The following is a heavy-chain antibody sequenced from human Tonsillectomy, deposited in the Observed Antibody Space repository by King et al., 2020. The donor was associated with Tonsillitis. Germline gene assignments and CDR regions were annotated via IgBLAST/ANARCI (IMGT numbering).Heavy chain of an antibody. J-gene: IGHJ3*02. CDR1: GFTFSSYW. CDR2: IKQDGNEK. CDR3: ARGLRFLEWLLPFFDI. Sequence: VQLVESGGGLVQPGGSLRLSCAASGFTFSSYWMSWVRQAPGKGLEWVANIKQDGNEKYYVDSVKGRFTISRDNAKNSLYLQMNSLRAEDTAVYYCARGLRFLEWLLPFFDIWGQGTMVTVSS. D-gene: IGHD3-3*01. V-gene: IGHV3-7*01.